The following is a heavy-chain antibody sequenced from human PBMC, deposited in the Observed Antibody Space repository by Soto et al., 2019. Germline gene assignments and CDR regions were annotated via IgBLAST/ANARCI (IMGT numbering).Heavy chain of an antibody. Sequence: QVQLVESGGGVVQPGRSLRLSCAASGFTFSSYGMHWVRQAPGKGLEWVAVIWYDGSNKYYADSVKGRFTISRDNSKNTXXLQMNSLRAEDTAVYYCARDGGSYKGHYYYYGMDVWGQGTTVTVSS. D-gene: IGHD1-26*01. J-gene: IGHJ6*02. CDR1: GFTFSSYG. CDR2: IWYDGSNK. CDR3: ARDGGSYKGHYYYYGMDV. V-gene: IGHV3-33*01.